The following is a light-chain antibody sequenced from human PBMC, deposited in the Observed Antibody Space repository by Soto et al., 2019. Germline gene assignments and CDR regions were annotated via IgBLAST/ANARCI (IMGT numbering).Light chain of an antibody. CDR1: SSDVGGYNF. J-gene: IGLJ1*01. V-gene: IGLV2-14*01. CDR3: SSYTSRKTRL. Sequence: QSVLTQPASVSGSPGQSITISCTGTSSDVGGYNFVSWYQQHPGKAPKLLIYEVSNRPSGVSTRFSGSKSANTASLTISGLQAEDEADYYCSSYTSRKTRLFGTGTKLTVL. CDR2: EVS.